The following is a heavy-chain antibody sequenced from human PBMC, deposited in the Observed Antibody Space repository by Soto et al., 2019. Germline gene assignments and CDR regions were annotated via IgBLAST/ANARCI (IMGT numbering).Heavy chain of an antibody. Sequence: SETLSLTCTVSGGSISSGGYYWSWIRQHPGKGLEWIGYIYYSGSTYYNPSLKSRVTISVDTSKNQFSLKLSSVTAADTAVYYCARFGRRARGKWSGFPPNEFDYWGQGTLVTVSS. CDR1: GGSISSGGYY. V-gene: IGHV4-31*03. CDR3: ARFGRRARGKWSGFPPNEFDY. D-gene: IGHD3-3*01. CDR2: IYYSGST. J-gene: IGHJ4*02.